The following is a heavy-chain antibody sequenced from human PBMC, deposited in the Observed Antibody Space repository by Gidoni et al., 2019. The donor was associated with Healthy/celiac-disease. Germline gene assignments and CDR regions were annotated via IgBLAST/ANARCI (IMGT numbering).Heavy chain of an antibody. D-gene: IGHD4-17*01. CDR3: ARMEVGDPLYYYGMDV. V-gene: IGHV1-2*04. Sequence: QVQLVPSGAGGKKPGASVKVSCKASGSHCTGYYMHWVRQAPGQGLEWMGWINPNSGGTNYAQKFQGWVTMTRDTSISTAYMELSRLRSDDTAVYYCARMEVGDPLYYYGMDVWGQGTTVTVSS. J-gene: IGHJ6*02. CDR1: GSHCTGYY. CDR2: INPNSGGT.